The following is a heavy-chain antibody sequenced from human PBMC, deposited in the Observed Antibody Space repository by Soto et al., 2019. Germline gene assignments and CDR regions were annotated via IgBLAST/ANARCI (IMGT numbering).Heavy chain of an antibody. CDR2: IYYSGST. CDR1: GGSISSSSYY. V-gene: IGHV4-39*01. D-gene: IGHD2-15*01. J-gene: IGHJ5*02. Sequence: QLQLQESGPGLVKPSETLSLTCTVSGGSISSSSYYWGWIRQPPGKGLEWIGRIYYSGSTYYNPSLKSRVTISVDTSKNQFSLKLSSVTAADTAVYYCARRRCGGGSCGWFDPWGQGTLVTVSS. CDR3: ARRRCGGGSCGWFDP.